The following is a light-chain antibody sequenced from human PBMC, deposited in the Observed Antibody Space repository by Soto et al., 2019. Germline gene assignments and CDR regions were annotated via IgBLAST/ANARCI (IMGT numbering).Light chain of an antibody. V-gene: IGKV1-39*01. CDR3: QQTYNNPLIT. J-gene: IGKJ5*01. Sequence: DIQMTQSPSSLSASVGDRVTITCRASQNINSYLNWYQQKPGKAPKLLIYAASSLQSGVPSRFSGSGSGTDFSLTVSSLQPEDFGTYYCQQTYNNPLITFGQGTRLEIK. CDR2: AAS. CDR1: QNINSY.